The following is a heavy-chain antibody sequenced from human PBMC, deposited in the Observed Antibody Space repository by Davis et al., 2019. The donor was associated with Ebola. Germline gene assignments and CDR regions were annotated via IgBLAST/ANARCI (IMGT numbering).Heavy chain of an antibody. J-gene: IGHJ4*02. CDR2: IKTDGSMT. V-gene: IGHV3-74*01. D-gene: IGHD3-3*01. CDR1: EFTFSTYS. Sequence: GESLKISCAASEFTFSTYSINWVRQAPGKGLVWVSRIKTDGSMTGYGASVQGRFTISRDNAKNTLYLQMNDLGGEDTAVYYCAREGKIFGLDYWGQGALVTVSS. CDR3: AREGKIFGLDY.